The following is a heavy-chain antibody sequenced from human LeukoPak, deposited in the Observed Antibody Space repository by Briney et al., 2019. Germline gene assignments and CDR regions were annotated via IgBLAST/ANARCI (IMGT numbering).Heavy chain of an antibody. D-gene: IGHD3-3*01. V-gene: IGHV1-2*02. Sequence: GASVKVSCKASGSTFTVYYIHWVRQAPAQGLEWMGWINPNSGDTNYAQKFQGRGTMTRDKSINTDYMELSGLRSDDTAVFYCARDYRFRITTFGGGRRNWFDPWGQGTLVTVSS. CDR1: GSTFTVYY. CDR3: ARDYRFRITTFGGGRRNWFDP. CDR2: INPNSGDT. J-gene: IGHJ5*02.